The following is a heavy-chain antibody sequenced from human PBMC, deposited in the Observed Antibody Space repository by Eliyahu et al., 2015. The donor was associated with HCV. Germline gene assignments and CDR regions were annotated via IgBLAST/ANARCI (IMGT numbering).Heavy chain of an antibody. CDR2: IFWNDDK. V-gene: IGHV2-5*01. D-gene: IGHD2-2*01. CDR1: GFSFGXSXVG. J-gene: IGHJ5*02. Sequence: QITVRESGPSLVRPTQTLTLTCTXSGFSFGXSXVGVGWIRQPPGKALEWLAVIFWNDDKLYSPYLKNRLTITKDAFKRQVVLTLTNVDPADTATYFCAHRPPVGSCTRTNCTPWVWFDTWGQGFPVRVSS. CDR3: AHRPPVGSCTRTNCTPWVWFDT.